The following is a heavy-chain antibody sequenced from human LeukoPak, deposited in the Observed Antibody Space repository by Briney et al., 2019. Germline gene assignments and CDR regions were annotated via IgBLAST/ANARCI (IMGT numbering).Heavy chain of an antibody. V-gene: IGHV3-23*01. D-gene: IGHD3-22*01. CDR3: AKVSYYYDSSGYSQGGNDY. J-gene: IGHJ4*02. Sequence: GGSLRLSCAASGFTFSSYAMSWVRQAPGKGLEWVSAISGSGGSTYYADSVKGRFTISRDNSKNTLYLQMNSLRAEDTAVYYCAKVSYYYDSSGYSQGGNDYWGQGTLVTVSP. CDR1: GFTFSSYA. CDR2: ISGSGGST.